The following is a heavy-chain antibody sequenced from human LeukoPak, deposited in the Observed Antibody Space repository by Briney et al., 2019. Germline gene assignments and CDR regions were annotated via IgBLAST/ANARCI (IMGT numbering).Heavy chain of an antibody. CDR1: GFTFSSYA. J-gene: IGHJ4*02. CDR3: AKELAAYGSGSYPFGY. V-gene: IGHV3-30*02. Sequence: GRSLRLSCAASGFTFSSYAMHWVRQAPGKGLEWVAFIRYDGSNKYYADSVKGRFTISRDNSKNTLYLQMNSLRAEDTAVYYCAKELAAYGSGSYPFGYWGQGTLVTVSS. CDR2: IRYDGSNK. D-gene: IGHD3-10*01.